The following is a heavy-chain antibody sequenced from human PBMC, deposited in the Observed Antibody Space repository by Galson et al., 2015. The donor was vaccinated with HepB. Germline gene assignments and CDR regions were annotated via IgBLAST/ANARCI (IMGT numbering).Heavy chain of an antibody. J-gene: IGHJ4*02. CDR1: GFTFSSYA. CDR3: ARGGGIPFDY. D-gene: IGHD2-15*01. Sequence: SLRLSCAASGFTFSSYAMHWVSQAPGKGLEWVAVISYDGSNKYYADSVKGRFTISRDNSKNTLYLQMNSLRAEDTAVYYCARGGGIPFDYWGQGTLVTVSS. V-gene: IGHV3-30-3*01. CDR2: ISYDGSNK.